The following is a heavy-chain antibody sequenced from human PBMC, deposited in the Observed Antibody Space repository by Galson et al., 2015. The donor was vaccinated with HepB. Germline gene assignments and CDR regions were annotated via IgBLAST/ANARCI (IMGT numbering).Heavy chain of an antibody. J-gene: IGHJ6*02. CDR3: ARGLITFRDYYGMDV. V-gene: IGHV3-30-3*01. D-gene: IGHD3-16*01. CDR1: GFTFSSYA. CDR2: ISYDGSNK. Sequence: SLRLSCAASGFTFSSYAMHWVRQAPGKGLEWVAVISYDGSNKYYADSVKGRFTISRDNSKNTLYLQMNSLRAEDTAVYYCARGLITFRDYYGMDVWGQGTTVTVSS.